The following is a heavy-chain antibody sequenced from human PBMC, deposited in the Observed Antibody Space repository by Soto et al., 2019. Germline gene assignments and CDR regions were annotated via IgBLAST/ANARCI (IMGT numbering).Heavy chain of an antibody. J-gene: IGHJ6*01. CDR2: ISSSSSYI. V-gene: IGHV3-21*01. CDR1: VFTFSSYS. CDR3: ARDRIAVAGTGYYYGMEV. D-gene: IGHD6-19*01. Sequence: VGSLRLSCASSVFTFSSYSMNCVRQSPGKWLEWVSSISSSSSYIYYADSVKGRFTISRDNAKNSLYLQMNSLRAEDTAVYYCARDRIAVAGTGYYYGMEVWGQGTTVNVSS.